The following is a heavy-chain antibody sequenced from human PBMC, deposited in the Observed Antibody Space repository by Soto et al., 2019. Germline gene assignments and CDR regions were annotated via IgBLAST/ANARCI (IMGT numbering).Heavy chain of an antibody. Sequence: GGSLRLSCAASGFTVSSNYMSWVRQAPGKGLEWVSVIYSGGSTYYADSVKGRFTISRHNSKNTLYLQMNSLRAEDTAVYYCARVYYGSGSRIGGFDYWGQGTLVTVSS. V-gene: IGHV3-53*04. J-gene: IGHJ4*02. D-gene: IGHD3-10*01. CDR3: ARVYYGSGSRIGGFDY. CDR1: GFTVSSNY. CDR2: IYSGGST.